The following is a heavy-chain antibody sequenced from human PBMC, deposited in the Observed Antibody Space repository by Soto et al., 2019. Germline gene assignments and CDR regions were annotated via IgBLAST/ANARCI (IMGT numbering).Heavy chain of an antibody. CDR3: ARVISAARYQLLRNWFDP. CDR2: IIPIFGTA. V-gene: IGHV1-69*06. D-gene: IGHD2-2*01. J-gene: IGHJ5*02. CDR1: GGTFSSYA. Sequence: ASVKVSCKASGGTFSSYAISWVRQAPGQGFEWMGGIIPIFGTANYAQKFQGRVTITADKSTSTAYMELSSLRSEDTAVYYCARVISAARYQLLRNWFDPWGQGTLVTVSS.